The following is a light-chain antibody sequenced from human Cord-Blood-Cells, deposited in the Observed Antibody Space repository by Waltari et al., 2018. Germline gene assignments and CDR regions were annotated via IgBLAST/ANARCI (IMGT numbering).Light chain of an antibody. V-gene: IGLV2-8*01. CDR2: EVS. CDR1: SSDAGGSHS. Sequence: QSALTQPPSESASHGQSVTISCTGTSSDAGGSHSVPVYQQNPGKAPNLMVYEVSKRPSGVPDRLSGCKSGHTASLTVSGLQAEDEADYYCSSYAGSNNWVFGGGTKLTVL. CDR3: SSYAGSNNWV. J-gene: IGLJ3*02.